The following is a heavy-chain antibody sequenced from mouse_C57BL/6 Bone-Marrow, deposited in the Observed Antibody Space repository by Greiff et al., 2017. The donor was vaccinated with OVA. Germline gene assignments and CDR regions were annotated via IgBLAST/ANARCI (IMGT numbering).Heavy chain of an antibody. CDR2: IYPGDGDT. Sequence: VQLQQSGPELVKPGASVKISCKASGYAFSSSWMNWVKQRPGKGLEWIGRIYPGDGDTNYNGKFKGKATLTADKSSSTAYMQLSSLTSEDSAVYFCARYYGSSSEDFDYWGQGTTLTVSS. CDR1: GYAFSSSW. V-gene: IGHV1-82*01. CDR3: ARYYGSSSEDFDY. J-gene: IGHJ2*01. D-gene: IGHD1-1*01.